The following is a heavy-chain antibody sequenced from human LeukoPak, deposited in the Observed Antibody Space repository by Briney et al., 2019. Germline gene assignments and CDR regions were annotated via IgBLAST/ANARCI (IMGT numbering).Heavy chain of an antibody. CDR1: GYTFTRYA. D-gene: IGHD5-12*01. V-gene: IGHV1-3*01. CDR2: INAGNGNT. CDR3: ARDGYSGYDPTYYYYGMDV. J-gene: IGHJ6*02. Sequence: ASVKVSCKASGYTFTRYAMHWVRQAPGQRLEWMGWINAGNGNTKYSQKFQGRVTITRDTSASTAYMELSSLRSEDTAVYFCARDGYSGYDPTYYYYGMDVWGQGTTVTVSS.